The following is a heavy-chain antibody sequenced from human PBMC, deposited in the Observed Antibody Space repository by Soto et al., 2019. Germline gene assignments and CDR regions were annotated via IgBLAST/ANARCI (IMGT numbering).Heavy chain of an antibody. V-gene: IGHV4-59*01. CDR3: ARCPVGSEYRHYFYMDV. D-gene: IGHD1-26*01. CDR2: MYFSGTT. J-gene: IGHJ6*03. CDR1: GGFISSYY. Sequence: QVQLQESGPGLVKPSETLSLTSTVSGGFISSYYWSWFRQPPGKGLEWIGYMYFSGTTNYNPSLKSRVTISVDTSKNKFSLKLSSVTAADTAVYFCARCPVGSEYRHYFYMDVWGKGTTVTVSS.